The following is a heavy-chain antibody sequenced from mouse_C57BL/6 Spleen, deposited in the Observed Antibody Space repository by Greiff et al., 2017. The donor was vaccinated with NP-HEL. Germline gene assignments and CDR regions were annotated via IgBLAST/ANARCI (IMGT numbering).Heavy chain of an antibody. D-gene: IGHD4-1*01. V-gene: IGHV1-82*01. CDR2: IYPGDGDT. CDR3: ARHWDYFDY. CDR1: GYAFSSSW. J-gene: IGHJ2*01. Sequence: QVQLQQSGPELVKPGASVKISCKASGYAFSSSWMNWVKQRPGKGLEWIGRIYPGDGDTNYNGKFKGKATLTADKSSSTAYMQLSSLTSEDSAVYFCARHWDYFDYWGQGTTLTVSS.